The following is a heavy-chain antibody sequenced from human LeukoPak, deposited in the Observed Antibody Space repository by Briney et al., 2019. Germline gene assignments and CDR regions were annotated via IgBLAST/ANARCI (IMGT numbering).Heavy chain of an antibody. CDR1: GGSISSGGYS. CDR3: ARGMNQLQNAFDI. Sequence: SQTLSLTCAVSGGSISSGGYSWSWIRQPPGKGLEWIGYIYYSGSTYYNPSLKSRVTISVDTSKNQFSLKLSSVTAADTAVYYCARGMNQLQNAFDIWGQGTMVTVSS. D-gene: IGHD2-2*01. V-gene: IGHV4-31*11. CDR2: IYYSGST. J-gene: IGHJ3*02.